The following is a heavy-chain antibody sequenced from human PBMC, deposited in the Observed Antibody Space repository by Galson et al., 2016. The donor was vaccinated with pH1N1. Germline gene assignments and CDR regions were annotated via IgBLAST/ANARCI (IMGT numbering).Heavy chain of an antibody. CDR3: ARYSGSFFFDY. D-gene: IGHD1-26*01. V-gene: IGHV5-51*01. J-gene: IGHJ4*02. CDR1: GYSFSSYW. Sequence: QSGAEVKKPGESLKTSCQVSGYSFSSYWVAWVRQMPGKGLEWMAIMYPDDSDIKYSPSFEGQVTISADKSISTAYLQWSSLKASDTAMYYCARYSGSFFFDYWGQGTLVTVSS. CDR2: MYPDDSDI.